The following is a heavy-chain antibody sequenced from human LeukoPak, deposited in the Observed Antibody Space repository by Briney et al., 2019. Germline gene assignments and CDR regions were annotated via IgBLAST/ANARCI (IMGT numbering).Heavy chain of an antibody. V-gene: IGHV3-23*01. CDR1: GFTFSSYA. D-gene: IGHD6-19*01. J-gene: IGHJ5*02. Sequence: PGGSLRLSCAASGFTFSSYAMRWVRQAPGEGLEWVSAISGSGGSTYYADSVKGRFTISRDNSKNTLYLQMNSLRAEETPVYYCAKDRRAGSRATYPWGQGTLVTVSS. CDR2: ISGSGGST. CDR3: AKDRRAGSRATYP.